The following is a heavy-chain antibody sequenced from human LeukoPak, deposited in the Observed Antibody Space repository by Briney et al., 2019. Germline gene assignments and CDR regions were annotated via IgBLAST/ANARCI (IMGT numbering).Heavy chain of an antibody. CDR1: GFTFSSYA. J-gene: IGHJ4*02. D-gene: IGHD3-10*01. CDR3: ARDPTVRGVPSDY. CDR2: ISYDGSNK. Sequence: PGGSLRLSCAASGFTFSSYAMHWVRQAPGKGLEWVAVISYDGSNKYYADSVKGRFTISRDNSKNTLYLQMNSLRAEDTAVYYCARDPTVRGVPSDYWGQGTLVTVSS. V-gene: IGHV3-30*04.